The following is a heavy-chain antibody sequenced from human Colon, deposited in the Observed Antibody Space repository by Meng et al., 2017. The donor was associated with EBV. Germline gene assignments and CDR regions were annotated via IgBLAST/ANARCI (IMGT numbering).Heavy chain of an antibody. J-gene: IGHJ4*02. V-gene: IGHV4-39*02. CDR1: GGSISSDTYY. Sequence: LRLQKSGPGLWNPSETLSLTCTVSGGSISSDTYYWGWIRQPPGKGLEWIGSLYYSGSTYSNPSLKSRVTISVDTSKNHFSLKLSSVTAADTAVYYCARRGSRSGWYAYDYWGQGTLVTVSS. CDR3: ARRGSRSGWYAYDY. CDR2: LYYSGST. D-gene: IGHD6-19*01.